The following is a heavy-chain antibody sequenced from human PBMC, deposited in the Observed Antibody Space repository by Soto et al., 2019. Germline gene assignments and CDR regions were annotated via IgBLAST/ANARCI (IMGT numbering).Heavy chain of an antibody. J-gene: IGHJ6*02. Sequence: AVMVSCKACGGTFSGYAISWGRQAPGRGLEWMGGIIPIFGTANYAQKFQGRVTITADKSTSTAYMELSSLRSEDTAVYYCARSKAAVPITTYDHHGMHAFPPRPTATLSS. CDR3: ARSKAAVPITTYDHHGMHA. CDR2: IIPIFGTA. D-gene: IGHD6-13*01. V-gene: IGHV1-69*06. CDR1: GGTFSGYA.